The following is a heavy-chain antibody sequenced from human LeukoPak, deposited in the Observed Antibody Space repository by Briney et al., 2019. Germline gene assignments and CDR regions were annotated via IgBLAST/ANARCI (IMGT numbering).Heavy chain of an antibody. J-gene: IGHJ6*02. CDR3: ARGGYSYGYYYCGMDV. CDR2: MNPNSGNT. V-gene: IGHV1-8*01. Sequence: ASVTVSCTASGYTFTSYDINWVRQATGQGLEWMGWMNPNSGNTGYAQKFQGRVTMTRNTSISTAYMELSSLRSEDTAVYYCARGGYSYGYYYCGMDVWGQGTTVTVSS. D-gene: IGHD5-18*01. CDR1: GYTFTSYD.